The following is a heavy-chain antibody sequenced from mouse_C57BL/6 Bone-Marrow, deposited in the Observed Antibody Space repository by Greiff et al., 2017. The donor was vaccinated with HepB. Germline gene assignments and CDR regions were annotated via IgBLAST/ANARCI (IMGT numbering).Heavy chain of an antibody. V-gene: IGHV1-15*01. J-gene: IGHJ2*01. CDR2: IEPETGGT. CDR3: TRNSITTVVDY. D-gene: IGHD1-1*01. CDR1: GYTFTDYE. Sequence: QVQLQQSGAELVRPGASVTLSCKASGYTFTDYEMHWVKQTPVHGLEWIGAIEPETGGTAYNQKFKSKAILTADKSSSTAYMELRSLTSEDSAVYYCTRNSITTVVDYWGKGTTLTVSS.